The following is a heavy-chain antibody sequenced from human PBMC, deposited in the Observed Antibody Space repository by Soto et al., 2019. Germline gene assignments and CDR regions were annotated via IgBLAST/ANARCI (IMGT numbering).Heavy chain of an antibody. CDR1: GFTFSNYA. V-gene: IGHV3-23*01. CDR2: ISGSTGST. Sequence: PGGSLRLSCAASGFTFSNYAMSWVRQAPGKGLEWVSAISGSTGSTYYADSVKGRFTISRDNSKNTLYLQTNSLRAEDTAVYYCAGGGSIVVATRRLMDVWGKGTTVTVSS. CDR3: AGGGSIVVATRRLMDV. J-gene: IGHJ6*03. D-gene: IGHD3-22*01.